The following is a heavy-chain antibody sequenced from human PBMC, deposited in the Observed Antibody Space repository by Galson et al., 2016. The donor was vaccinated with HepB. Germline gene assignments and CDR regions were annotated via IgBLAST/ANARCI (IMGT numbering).Heavy chain of an antibody. CDR3: GRGSKYGFDM. J-gene: IGHJ3*02. V-gene: IGHV3-74*01. Sequence: SLRLSCAASGFTFSAYPMHWVRQAPGKGLVWISRIFTDGSGTLYADFVKGRFTISRDNAKNTLFLQMNSLRADDTAVYYCGRGSKYGFDMWGQGTMVTVSS. CDR1: GFTFSAYP. CDR2: IFTDGSGT.